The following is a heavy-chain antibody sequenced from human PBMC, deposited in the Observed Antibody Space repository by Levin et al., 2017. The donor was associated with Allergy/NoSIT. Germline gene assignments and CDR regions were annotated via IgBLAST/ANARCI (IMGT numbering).Heavy chain of an antibody. CDR3: ARVSRIALVREAFYFYAMDV. Sequence: LSLTCAASGFPFRSSAMAWVRQTPGKGLEWVASISSSSGYVYFGDSVKGRFTVSRDNARESMSLQMNSLRVEDTAVYYCARVSRIALVREAFYFYAMDVWGQGTTVTVSS. D-gene: IGHD3-10*01. J-gene: IGHJ6*02. CDR1: GFPFRSSA. CDR2: ISSSSGYV. V-gene: IGHV3-21*01.